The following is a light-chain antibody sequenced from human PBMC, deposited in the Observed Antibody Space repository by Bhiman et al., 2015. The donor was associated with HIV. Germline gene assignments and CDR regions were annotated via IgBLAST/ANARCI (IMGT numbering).Light chain of an antibody. CDR1: SSNIGNNY. J-gene: IGLJ3*02. V-gene: IGLV1-40*01. CDR3: QSYDSSLSAWV. Sequence: QSVLTQPPSVSAAPGQKVTISCSGSSSNIGNNYVSWYQQLPGTAPKLLIYGNSNRPSGVPDRFSGSKSGTSASLAITGLQAEEEVDYYCQSYDSSLSAWVFGGGTKLTVL. CDR2: GNS.